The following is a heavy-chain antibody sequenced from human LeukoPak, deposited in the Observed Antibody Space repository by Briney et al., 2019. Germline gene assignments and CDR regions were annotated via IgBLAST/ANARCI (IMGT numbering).Heavy chain of an antibody. V-gene: IGHV3-7*03. CDR3: AQERGQQAPSDY. CDR1: GFTFGNYW. CDR2: IKQDGSEK. Sequence: GGSLRLSCAASGFTFGNYWMSWVRQAPGKGLEWVANIKQDGSEKDCVDSVKGRFTISRDNAKNSLYLQMNSLRAEDTAVYYCAQERGQQAPSDYWGQGTLVTVSS. J-gene: IGHJ4*02. D-gene: IGHD6-13*01.